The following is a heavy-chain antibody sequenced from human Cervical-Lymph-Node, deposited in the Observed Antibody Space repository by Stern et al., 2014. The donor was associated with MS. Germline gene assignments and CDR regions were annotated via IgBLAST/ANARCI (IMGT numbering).Heavy chain of an antibody. J-gene: IGHJ4*02. CDR1: GFSLNTIGEG. CDR3: AHSSLSVGVSFDY. Sequence: QVTLRESGPTLVKPTQTLTLTCRVSGFSLNTIGEGVGWIRQPPGKALEWLALIYWDDDRSYSPSLKDRLTITKDTSKNLVVLKMTNMDPQDTATYYCAHSSLSVGVSFDYWGQGTLITVSS. CDR2: IYWDDDR. V-gene: IGHV2-5*02. D-gene: IGHD3-10*01.